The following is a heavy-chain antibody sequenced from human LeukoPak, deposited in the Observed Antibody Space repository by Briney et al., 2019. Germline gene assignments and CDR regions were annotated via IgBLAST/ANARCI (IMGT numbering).Heavy chain of an antibody. D-gene: IGHD4-11*01. Sequence: SETLSLTCTLPYGSISGYFWSWVRQTAGKGLEWIGRIDTSGSTNYNASLKSRVTMSVDTSKNQVSLKLTSVTAADTALYFCARHRRSATVNSYYYYYLDVWGKGTTVTVSS. CDR3: ARHRRSATVNSYYYYYLDV. V-gene: IGHV4-4*07. J-gene: IGHJ6*03. CDR2: IDTSGST. CDR1: YGSISGYF.